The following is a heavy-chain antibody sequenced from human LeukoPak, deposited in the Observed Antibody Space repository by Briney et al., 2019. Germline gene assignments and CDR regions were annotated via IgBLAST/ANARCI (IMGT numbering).Heavy chain of an antibody. Sequence: GGSLRLSCAASGFTFSSYDMHWVRQATGKGLEWVSAIGTAGDTYYPGSVKGRFTISRENAKNSLYLQMNSLRAGDTAVYYCARGQTQLNVEDYGMDVWGQGTLVTVSS. D-gene: IGHD2-2*01. J-gene: IGHJ6*02. CDR2: IGTAGDT. CDR1: GFTFSSYD. CDR3: ARGQTQLNVEDYGMDV. V-gene: IGHV3-13*01.